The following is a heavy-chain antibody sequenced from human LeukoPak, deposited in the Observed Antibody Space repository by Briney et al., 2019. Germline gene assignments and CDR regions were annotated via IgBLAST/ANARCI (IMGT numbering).Heavy chain of an antibody. V-gene: IGHV4-38-2*01. CDR2: IYHSGST. Sequence: SETLSLTCAVSGYSISSGYYWGWIRQPPGKGLEWIGSIYHSGSTYYNPSLKSRVTISVDTSKNQFSLKLSSVTAADTAVYYCARWERRLHFDYWGQGTLVTVSS. CDR3: ARWERRLHFDY. CDR1: GYSISSGYY. D-gene: IGHD5-24*01. J-gene: IGHJ4*02.